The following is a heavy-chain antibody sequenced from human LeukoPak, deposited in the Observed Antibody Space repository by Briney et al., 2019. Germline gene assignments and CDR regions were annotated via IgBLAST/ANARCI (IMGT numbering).Heavy chain of an antibody. Sequence: GGSLRLSCAASGFTFSSYWMSWVRQAPGKGLEWVANIKQDGSEKCYVDSVKGRFTISRDNAKNSLYLQMNSLRAEDTAVYYCARDLLEWLHYFDYWGQGTLVTVSS. V-gene: IGHV3-7*01. CDR1: GFTFSSYW. CDR2: IKQDGSEK. J-gene: IGHJ4*02. D-gene: IGHD3-3*01. CDR3: ARDLLEWLHYFDY.